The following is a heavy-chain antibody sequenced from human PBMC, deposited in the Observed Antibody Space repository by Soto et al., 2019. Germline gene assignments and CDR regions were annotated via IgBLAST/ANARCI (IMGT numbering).Heavy chain of an antibody. CDR1: GGSISSGGYY. CDR3: ARDHGVVTAADYYYYGMDV. V-gene: IGHV4-31*03. J-gene: IGHJ6*02. Sequence: QVQLQESGPGLVKPSQTLSLTCTVSGGSISSGGYYWSWIRQHPGKGLEWIGYIYYSGSTYYNPSPKSRVTISVDTSQNQFSLKLSSVTAADMAVYYCARDHGVVTAADYYYYGMDVWGQGTTVTVSS. CDR2: IYYSGST. D-gene: IGHD2-21*02.